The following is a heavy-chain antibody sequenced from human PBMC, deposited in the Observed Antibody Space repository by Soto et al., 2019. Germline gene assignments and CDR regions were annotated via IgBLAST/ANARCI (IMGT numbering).Heavy chain of an antibody. J-gene: IGHJ5*02. V-gene: IGHV4-34*01. Sequence: QVQLQQWGAGLLKPSETLSLTCAVYGGSFSGYYWSWIRQPPGKGLEWIGEINHSGSTNYNPSLKRRVTVSVDTSKNQFSLKLSSVTAADTAVYYCARATTVTTQRFDPWGQGTLVTVSS. CDR1: GGSFSGYY. CDR2: INHSGST. D-gene: IGHD4-17*01. CDR3: ARATTVTTQRFDP.